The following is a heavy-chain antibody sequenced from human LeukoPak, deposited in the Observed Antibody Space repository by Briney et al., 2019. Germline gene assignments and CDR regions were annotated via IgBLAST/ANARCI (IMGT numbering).Heavy chain of an antibody. J-gene: IGHJ4*02. CDR3: ARDHYYGSGSYSDY. D-gene: IGHD3-10*01. Sequence: SETLSLTCTVSGDSISNYYWSWIRQPAGKGLEWIGRIYTSGSTYYNPSLKSRVTISVDTSKNQFSLKLSSVTAADTAVYYCARDHYYGSGSYSDYWGQGTLVTVSS. CDR2: IYTSGST. CDR1: GDSISNYY. V-gene: IGHV4-4*07.